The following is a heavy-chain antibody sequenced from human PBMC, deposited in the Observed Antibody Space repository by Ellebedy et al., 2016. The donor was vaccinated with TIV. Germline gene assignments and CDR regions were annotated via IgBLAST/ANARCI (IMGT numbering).Heavy chain of an antibody. CDR3: ARRSSYWSALDF. J-gene: IGHJ4*02. Sequence: MPSETLSLTCTVSGGSISITSYYWGWIRQPPGKGLEWIGSIYYDGSTYYNPSLKSRVTISKDMSKNQFSLKLTSVTAADTAVYYCARRSSYWSALDFWGQGTLATVSS. CDR1: GGSISITSYY. CDR2: IYYDGST. D-gene: IGHD6-19*01. V-gene: IGHV4-39*01.